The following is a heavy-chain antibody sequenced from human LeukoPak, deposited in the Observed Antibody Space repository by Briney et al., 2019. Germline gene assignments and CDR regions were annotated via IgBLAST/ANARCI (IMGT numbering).Heavy chain of an antibody. Sequence: GGSLRLSCAASGFTFSSYGMHWVRQAPGKGLEWVAVIWYDGSNKYYADSVKGRFTISRDNSKNTLYLQMNSLRAEDTAVYYCARERSWLDFDYWGQGTLVTVSS. CDR1: GFTFSSYG. CDR2: IWYDGSNK. CDR3: ARERSWLDFDY. V-gene: IGHV3-33*01. J-gene: IGHJ4*02. D-gene: IGHD5-12*01.